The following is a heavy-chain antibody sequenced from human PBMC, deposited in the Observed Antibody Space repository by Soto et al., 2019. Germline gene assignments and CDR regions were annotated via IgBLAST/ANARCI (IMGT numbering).Heavy chain of an antibody. D-gene: IGHD3-10*01. CDR1: GFTFSSYG. Sequence: QVQLVESGGGVVQPGRSLRLSCAASGFTFSSYGMHWVRQAPGKGLEWVAVIWYDGSNKYYADSVKGRFTISRDNSKNPLYLQMNSLRAEDTAVYYCAISFDGMGFGYDGWGQGTLVTVSS. J-gene: IGHJ4*02. CDR3: AISFDGMGFGYDG. V-gene: IGHV3-33*01. CDR2: IWYDGSNK.